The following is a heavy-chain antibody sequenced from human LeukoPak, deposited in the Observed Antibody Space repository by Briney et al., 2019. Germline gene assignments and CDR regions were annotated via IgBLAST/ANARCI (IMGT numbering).Heavy chain of an antibody. D-gene: IGHD3-3*01. Sequence: SETLSLTCTVSGGSISSGGYCWSWIRQHPGKGLEWIGYIYYSGSTYYNPSLKSRVTISVDTSKNQFSLKLSSVTAADTAVYYCARGGAAYYDFSWGQGTLVTVSS. CDR3: ARGGAAYYDFS. V-gene: IGHV4-31*03. J-gene: IGHJ4*02. CDR1: GGSISSGGYC. CDR2: IYYSGST.